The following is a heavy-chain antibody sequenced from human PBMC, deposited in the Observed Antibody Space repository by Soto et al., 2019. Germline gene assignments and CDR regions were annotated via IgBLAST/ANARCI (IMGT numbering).Heavy chain of an antibody. CDR2: IDPSDSQT. J-gene: IGHJ4*02. Sequence: AVESQTISSQVSGYSFTCYWIALARQKPGKGLDWMGRIDPSDSQTYYSPSFRGHVTISVTKSITTVFLQWSSLRASDTAMYYCARQIYDSDTGPNFQYYFDSWGQGTPVTGAS. CDR3: ARQIYDSDTGPNFQYYFDS. CDR1: GYSFTCYW. V-gene: IGHV5-10-1*01. D-gene: IGHD3-22*01.